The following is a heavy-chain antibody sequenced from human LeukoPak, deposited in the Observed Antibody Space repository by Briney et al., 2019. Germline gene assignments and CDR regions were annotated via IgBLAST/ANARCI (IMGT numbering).Heavy chain of an antibody. Sequence: PSETLSLTCTVSGGSISSYYWSWIRQPPGKGLEWIGYIYYSGSTNYNPSLKSRVTISVDTSKNQFSLKLSSVTAADTAVYYCARGVDSSSWYIAPYYYYYMDVWGKGTTVTVSS. CDR3: ARGVDSSSWYIAPYYYYYMDV. D-gene: IGHD6-13*01. CDR2: IYYSGST. V-gene: IGHV4-59*01. CDR1: GGSISSYY. J-gene: IGHJ6*03.